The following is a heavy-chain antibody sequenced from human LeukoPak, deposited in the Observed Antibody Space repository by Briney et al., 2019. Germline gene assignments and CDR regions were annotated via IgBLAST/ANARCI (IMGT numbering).Heavy chain of an antibody. J-gene: IGHJ1*01. D-gene: IGHD2-15*01. CDR2: ISSSSSYI. CDR1: GFTLSSYA. Sequence: GGSLRLSCAASGFTLSSYAMNWVRQAPGKGLEWVSSISSSSSYIYYADSVKGRFTISRDNAKNSLYLQMNSLRAEDTAVYYCARGGYCSGGSCYGAEYFQHWGQGTLVTVSS. V-gene: IGHV3-21*01. CDR3: ARGGYCSGGSCYGAEYFQH.